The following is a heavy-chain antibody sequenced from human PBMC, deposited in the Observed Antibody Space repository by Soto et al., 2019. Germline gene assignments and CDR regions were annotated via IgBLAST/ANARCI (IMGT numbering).Heavy chain of an antibody. CDR2: ISWNSGRI. J-gene: IGHJ6*02. CDR1: GFTFDDYA. D-gene: IGHD3-16*01. V-gene: IGHV3-9*01. Sequence: EMQLVESGGGLVQPGMSLRLSCAASGFTFDDYAMYWVRQVPGKGLEWVSGISWNSGRIGYADSVKGRFTISRDNAKNSLYLQMSSLRPEDTAFYYCTKARLWGGDGYNSYYYNAMDVWGQGTTVTVSS. CDR3: TKARLWGGDGYNSYYYNAMDV.